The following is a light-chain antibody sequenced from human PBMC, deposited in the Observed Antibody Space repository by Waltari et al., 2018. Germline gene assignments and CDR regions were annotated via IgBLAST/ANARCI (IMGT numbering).Light chain of an antibody. CDR1: QSISNW. Sequence: DIQMTQSPSTLSASVGDRVTITCRASQSISNWLAWYQQKPGKAPDLLIYKASSLEGGVPSRFSGSGSGTEFTLTISSLQPEDFATYYCQQYSGLSGTFGQGTKVEIK. CDR3: QQYSGLSGT. CDR2: KAS. V-gene: IGKV1-5*03. J-gene: IGKJ1*01.